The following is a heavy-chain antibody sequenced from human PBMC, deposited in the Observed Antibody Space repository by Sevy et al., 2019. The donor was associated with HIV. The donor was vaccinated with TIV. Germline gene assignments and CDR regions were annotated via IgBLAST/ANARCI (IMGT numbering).Heavy chain of an antibody. D-gene: IGHD2-2*02. CDR3: ARGRAEYCSSTSCYTGGADY. CDR2: IYYSGST. J-gene: IGHJ4*02. CDR1: GGSISSYY. Sequence: SETLSLTCTVSGGSISSYYWSWIRQPPGKGLEWIGYIYYSGSTNYNPSLKSRVTISVDTSKNQFSLKLGSVTAADTAVYYCARGRAEYCSSTSCYTGGADYWGQGTLVTVSS. V-gene: IGHV4-59*01.